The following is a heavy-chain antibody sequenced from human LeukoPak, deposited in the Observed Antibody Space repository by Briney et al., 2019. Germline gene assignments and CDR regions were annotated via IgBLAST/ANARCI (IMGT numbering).Heavy chain of an antibody. D-gene: IGHD3-16*02. Sequence: SETLSLTCTVSGGSISSSSYYWGWIRQPPGKGLEWIGSIYYSGSTYYKSSLKSRVTISVDTSKNQFSLKLSSVTAADTAVYYCARVTVWGSYRFDYWGQGTLVTVAS. J-gene: IGHJ4*02. CDR3: ARVTVWGSYRFDY. CDR2: IYYSGST. V-gene: IGHV4-39*07. CDR1: GGSISSSSYY.